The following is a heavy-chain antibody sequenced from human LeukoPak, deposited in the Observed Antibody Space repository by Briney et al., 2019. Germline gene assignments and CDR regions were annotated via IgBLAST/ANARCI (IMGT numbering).Heavy chain of an antibody. Sequence: GGSLRLSCAASGFTFSSYGMHWVRQAPGKGLEWVAVIWYDGSNKYYADSVKGRFTISRDNSKNTLYLQMNSLRAEDTAVYYCARGSRGIAVAGSLYFDYWGQETLVTVSS. J-gene: IGHJ4*02. D-gene: IGHD6-19*01. CDR1: GFTFSSYG. CDR2: IWYDGSNK. CDR3: ARGSRGIAVAGSLYFDY. V-gene: IGHV3-33*01.